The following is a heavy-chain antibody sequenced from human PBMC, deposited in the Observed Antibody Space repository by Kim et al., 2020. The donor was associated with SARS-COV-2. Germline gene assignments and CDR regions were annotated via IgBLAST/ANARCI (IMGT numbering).Heavy chain of an antibody. CDR3: ARDFMVAATPPHY. V-gene: IGHV3-33*01. Sequence: YADSVKGRFTIARDNSKNTLYLQMNSLRAEDTAVYYCARDFMVAATPPHYWGQGTLVTVSS. D-gene: IGHD2-15*01. J-gene: IGHJ4*02.